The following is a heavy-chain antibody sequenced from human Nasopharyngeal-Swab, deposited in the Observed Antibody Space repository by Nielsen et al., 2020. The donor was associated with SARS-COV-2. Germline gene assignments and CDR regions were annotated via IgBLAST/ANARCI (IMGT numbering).Heavy chain of an antibody. CDR3: AAAPSGDYGGY. J-gene: IGHJ4*02. CDR1: GFTFSRFW. CDR2: IWYDGSNK. D-gene: IGHD4-23*01. V-gene: IGHV3-33*07. Sequence: GESLKISCAASGFTFSRFWMTWVRQAPGKGLEWVAVIWYDGSNKYYADSVKGRFTISRDNSKNTVYLQMNSLRAEDTAVYYCAAAPSGDYGGYWGQGTLVTVSS.